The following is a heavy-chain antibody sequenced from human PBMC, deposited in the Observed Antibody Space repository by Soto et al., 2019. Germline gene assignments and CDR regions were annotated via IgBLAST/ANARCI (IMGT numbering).Heavy chain of an antibody. J-gene: IGHJ3*02. Sequence: QVQLEQSGAEVKKPGSSVKVSCKASGGTLSDHGVAWLRQAPGQGLEWMGGTIPVFNTAKYAQKFQGRVTIAADKSTNIAYMELGSLRSDDTAFYYCARGVYGSGNYYTGPSAFDIWGQGTLVIVSS. CDR3: ARGVYGSGNYYTGPSAFDI. V-gene: IGHV1-69*06. CDR1: GGTLSDHG. D-gene: IGHD3-10*01. CDR2: TIPVFNTA.